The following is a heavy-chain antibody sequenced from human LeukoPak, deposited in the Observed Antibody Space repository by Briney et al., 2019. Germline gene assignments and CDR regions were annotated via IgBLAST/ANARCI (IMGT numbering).Heavy chain of an antibody. CDR3: ARDIVVVVAASYYYYGMDV. V-gene: IGHV3-33*01. Sequence: GGSLRLSCAASGFTFSSYGMHWVRQAPGKGLEWVAVIWYDGSNKYYADSVKGRFTISRDNSKNTLYLQMNSLRAEDTAVYYCARDIVVVVAASYYYYGMDVWGQGTTVTVSS. CDR2: IWYDGSNK. J-gene: IGHJ6*02. D-gene: IGHD2-15*01. CDR1: GFTFSSYG.